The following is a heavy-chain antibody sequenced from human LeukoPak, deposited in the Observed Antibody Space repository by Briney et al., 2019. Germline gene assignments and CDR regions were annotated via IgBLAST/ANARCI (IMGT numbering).Heavy chain of an antibody. Sequence: SESLSLTCTVSGGSISSGGYYWSWIRQHPGKGLERIGYIYYSGSTYYNPSLKSRVTISVDTSKNQFSLKLSSVTAADTAVYYCARAPGDGDYFDYWGQGTLVTVSS. CDR3: ARAPGDGDYFDY. CDR2: IYYSGST. D-gene: IGHD3-16*01. CDR1: GGSISSGGYY. J-gene: IGHJ4*02. V-gene: IGHV4-31*03.